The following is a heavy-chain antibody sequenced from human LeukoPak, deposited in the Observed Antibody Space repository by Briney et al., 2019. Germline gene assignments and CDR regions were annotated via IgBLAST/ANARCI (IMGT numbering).Heavy chain of an antibody. D-gene: IGHD4-11*01. CDR1: GGSISSYY. Sequence: SETLFLTCTVSGGSISSYYWSWIRQPAGKGLEWIGRIYTSGSTNYNPSLKSRVTMSVDTSKNQFSLKLSSVTAADTAVYYCARDYQVLQYDYYYYYMDVWGKGTTVTVSS. CDR3: ARDYQVLQYDYYYYYMDV. CDR2: IYTSGST. V-gene: IGHV4-4*07. J-gene: IGHJ6*03.